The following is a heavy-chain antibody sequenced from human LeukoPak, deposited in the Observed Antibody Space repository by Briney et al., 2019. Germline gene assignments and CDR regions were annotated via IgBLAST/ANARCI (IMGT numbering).Heavy chain of an antibody. Sequence: SETLSLTCAVYGGSFSGYYWSWIRQPPGKGLEWIGEINHSGSTNYNPSLKSRVTISVDTSKNQFSLKLSSVTAADTAVYYCARANSRSGSYPEFDYWGKGTLVTVSS. CDR1: GGSFSGYY. J-gene: IGHJ4*02. D-gene: IGHD1-26*01. CDR3: ARANSRSGSYPEFDY. V-gene: IGHV4-34*01. CDR2: INHSGST.